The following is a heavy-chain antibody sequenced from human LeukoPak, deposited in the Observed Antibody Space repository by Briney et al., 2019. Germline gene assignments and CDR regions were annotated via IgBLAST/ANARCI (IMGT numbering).Heavy chain of an antibody. J-gene: IGHJ4*02. CDR3: AIGSDSSGGDY. V-gene: IGHV4-59*01. Sequence: SETLSLTCIVSGGSISSYYWSWIRQPPGKGLEWIGYIYYSGSTNYNPSLKSRVTISVDTSKNQFSLKLSSVTAADTAVYYCAIGSDSSGGDYWGQGTLVTVSS. CDR2: IYYSGST. D-gene: IGHD6-19*01. CDR1: GGSISSYY.